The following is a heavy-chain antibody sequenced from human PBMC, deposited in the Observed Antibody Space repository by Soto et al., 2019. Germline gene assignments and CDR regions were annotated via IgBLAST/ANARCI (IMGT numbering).Heavy chain of an antibody. CDR3: ARDSSGWANWFDP. J-gene: IGHJ5*02. CDR2: ISSSSSTI. CDR1: GFTFSIYG. Sequence: EVQLVESGGGLVQPGGSLRLSCAASGFTFSIYGMNWVRQAPGKGLEWVSYISSSSSTIYYADSVKGRFTISRDNANNSLYLQMSSLRAEDTAVYYCARDSSGWANWFDPWGQGTLVTVSS. D-gene: IGHD6-19*01. V-gene: IGHV3-48*01.